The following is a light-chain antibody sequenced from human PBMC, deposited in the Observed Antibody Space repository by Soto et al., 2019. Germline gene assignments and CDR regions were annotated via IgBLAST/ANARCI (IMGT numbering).Light chain of an antibody. Sequence: QSVLTQPPSASGSPGQSVAISCTGTSSDVGAYNYVSWYQQHPGKAPNLMIYDVTKRPSGVPDRFSGSKSGNTASLTVSGLQAEDEADYYCSSYAGINNVGVFGGGTQLTVL. V-gene: IGLV2-8*01. CDR1: SSDVGAYNY. CDR2: DVT. CDR3: SSYAGINNVGV. J-gene: IGLJ2*01.